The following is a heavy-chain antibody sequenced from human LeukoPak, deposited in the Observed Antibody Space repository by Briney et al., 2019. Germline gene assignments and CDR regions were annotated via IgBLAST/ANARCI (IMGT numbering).Heavy chain of an antibody. J-gene: IGHJ4*02. D-gene: IGHD4-17*01. CDR3: AKISTVTENFHH. CDR1: GFAFGKLA. Sequence: GSLRLSCAASGFAFGKLAMGWVRQAPWKGLGGVSSIDSSGSYTPSADSVKGRFTISRDNSENTVYLQMNSLRAEDTAVYSCAKISTVTENFHHWGQGTLVTVSS. V-gene: IGHV3-23*01. CDR2: IDSSGSYT.